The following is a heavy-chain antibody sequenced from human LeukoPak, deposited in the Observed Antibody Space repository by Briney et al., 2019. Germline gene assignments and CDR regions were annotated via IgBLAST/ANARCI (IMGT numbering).Heavy chain of an antibody. V-gene: IGHV4-31*03. D-gene: IGHD6-13*01. CDR1: GGSISSGGYS. J-gene: IGHJ4*02. CDR3: ARDKAAAGIIDY. CDR2: IYYSGST. Sequence: SETLSLTCTVSGGSISSGGYSWSWLRQHPGKGLEWIGYIYYSGSTYYNPSLKSRVTISVDTSKNQFSLKLSSVTAADTAVYYCARDKAAAGIIDYWGQGTLVTVSS.